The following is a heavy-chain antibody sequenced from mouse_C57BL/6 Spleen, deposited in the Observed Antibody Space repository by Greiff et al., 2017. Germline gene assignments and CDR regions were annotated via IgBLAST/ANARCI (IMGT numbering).Heavy chain of an antibody. Sequence: VKVVESGGGLVKPGGSLKLSCAASGFTFSDYGMHWVRQAPEKGLEWVAYISSGSSTLYYADPVKGRFPISRDNATNTLCLQMTSLRSEDTAMYYCARDGLRRGYYAMDYWGQGTSVTVSS. V-gene: IGHV5-17*01. D-gene: IGHD2-4*01. CDR2: ISSGSSTL. J-gene: IGHJ4*01. CDR3: ARDGLRRGYYAMDY. CDR1: GFTFSDYG.